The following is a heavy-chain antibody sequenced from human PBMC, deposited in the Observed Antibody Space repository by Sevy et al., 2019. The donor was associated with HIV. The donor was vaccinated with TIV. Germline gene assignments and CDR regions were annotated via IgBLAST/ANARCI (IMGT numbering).Heavy chain of an antibody. V-gene: IGHV4-39*01. CDR1: GDSIKSSTYY. CDR3: ARHRYYYDSGAYYLPDY. D-gene: IGHD3-22*01. Sequence: SETLSLTCTVSGDSIKSSTYYWGWTRQPPGKGLEWIGSIHSGRTTYYDPSLKSRVTISVDTSKNQYPLKLTSVTATDTAVYYCARHRYYYDSGAYYLPDYWGQGTLVTVSS. J-gene: IGHJ4*02. CDR2: IHSGRTT.